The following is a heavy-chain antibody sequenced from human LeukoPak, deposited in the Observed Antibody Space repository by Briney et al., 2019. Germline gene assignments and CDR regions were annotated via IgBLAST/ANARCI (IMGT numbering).Heavy chain of an antibody. J-gene: IGHJ4*02. CDR1: GFSFSGYG. CDR2: IRYDGSTK. V-gene: IGHV3-30*02. D-gene: IGHD1-14*01. Sequence: GGSLRLSCAASGFSFSGYGMHWVRQAPGKGLEWVTFIRYDGSTKSYADSVKGRFTIARNNSKNTLYLQMNSLRAEDTAVYFCAKDYNNGFDYWGQGALVTVSS. CDR3: AKDYNNGFDY.